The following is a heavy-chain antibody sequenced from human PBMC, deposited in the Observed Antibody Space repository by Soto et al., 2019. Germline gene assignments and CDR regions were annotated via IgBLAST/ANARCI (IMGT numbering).Heavy chain of an antibody. CDR3: AKYSWFGELLNYFDY. Sequence: GGSLRLSCAASGFTFSSYAMSWVRQAPGKGLEWVSAISGSGGSTYYADSVKGRFTISRDNSKNTLYLQMNSLRAEDTAVYYRAKYSWFGELLNYFDYWGQGTLVTVSS. CDR2: ISGSGGST. D-gene: IGHD3-10*01. CDR1: GFTFSSYA. V-gene: IGHV3-23*01. J-gene: IGHJ4*02.